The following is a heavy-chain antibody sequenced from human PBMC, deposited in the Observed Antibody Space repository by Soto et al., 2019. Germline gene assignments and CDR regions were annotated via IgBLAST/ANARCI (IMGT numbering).Heavy chain of an antibody. V-gene: IGHV3-23*01. J-gene: IGHJ4*02. CDR2: INVHGGST. CDR1: GFTFSSYA. Sequence: EVHLLESGGGLVQTGGSLRLSCAASGFTFSSYAMSWVRKAPGKVLEWVSSINVHGGSTNYADSVKGRFTMSRDDSKSMVFLQMDSLRADDAAIYYCEKNYYFDNWGQGTLIIVSS. CDR3: EKNYYFDN.